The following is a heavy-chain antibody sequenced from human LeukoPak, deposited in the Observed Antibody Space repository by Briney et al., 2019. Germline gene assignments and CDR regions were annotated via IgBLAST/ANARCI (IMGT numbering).Heavy chain of an antibody. CDR3: ARADRLDGGPYLIGP. CDR1: GYYFSDYY. J-gene: IGHJ5*02. CDR2: INPNSGGT. D-gene: IGHD2-21*01. Sequence: ASVKVSCKTSGYYFSDYYMHWVRQAPGQGLEWMGWINPNSGGTSSAQKFQGRVTMIRDTSITTVYMEVNWLTSDDTAIYYCARADRLDGGPYLIGPWGQGTLVTVSS. V-gene: IGHV1-2*02.